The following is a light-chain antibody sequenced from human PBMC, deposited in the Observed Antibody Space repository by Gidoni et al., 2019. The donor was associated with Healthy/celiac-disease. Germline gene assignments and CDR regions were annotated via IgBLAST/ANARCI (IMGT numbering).Light chain of an antibody. CDR1: QSVSSSY. Sequence: EIVLTQSPGTLSLSPGERATLSCRASQSVSSSYLAWYQQKPGQAPRLLIYGASSRATGIPDRFSGSGSETDFTLTISRLQPEDFAVYYCQQYGSSPLFTFXPXTKVDIK. CDR2: GAS. CDR3: QQYGSSPLFT. J-gene: IGKJ3*01. V-gene: IGKV3-20*01.